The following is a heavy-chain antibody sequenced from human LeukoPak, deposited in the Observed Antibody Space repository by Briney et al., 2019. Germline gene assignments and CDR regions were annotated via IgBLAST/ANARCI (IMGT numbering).Heavy chain of an antibody. CDR2: IKEDGSEI. CDR1: GFMFRSFW. V-gene: IGHV3-7*04. Sequence: GGSLRLSCAASGFMFRSFWMTWVRQAPGKGLEWVANIKEDGSEIFYVDSVKGRLTISRDNAKNALFLQMNSLRAEDTAVYYCARGYYFYYMDVWGTGTTVLISS. CDR3: ARGYYFYYMDV. J-gene: IGHJ6*03.